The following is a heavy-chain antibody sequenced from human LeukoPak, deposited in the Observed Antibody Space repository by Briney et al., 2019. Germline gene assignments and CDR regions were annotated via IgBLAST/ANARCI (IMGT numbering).Heavy chain of an antibody. CDR2: ITSGSSYI. CDR1: GFTFNSCN. D-gene: IGHD1-26*01. V-gene: IGHV3-21*01. CDR3: ARDPYSGSYGNYYYYFMDV. J-gene: IGHJ6*03. Sequence: GGSLRLSCAASGFTFNSCNMNWVRQAPGKGMEWVSSITSGSSYIYYADSVKGRFTISRDNAKNSLYLQMNSLRAEDTAVYYCARDPYSGSYGNYYYYFMDVWGKGTTVTISS.